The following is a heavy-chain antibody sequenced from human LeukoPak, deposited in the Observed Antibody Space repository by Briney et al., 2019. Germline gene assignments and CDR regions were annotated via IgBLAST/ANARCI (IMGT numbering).Heavy chain of an antibody. D-gene: IGHD2-15*01. Sequence: PGGSLRLFCAASGFTFSTYAMHWVRQAPGKGLEYISGINDNGDTTYYANSVKGRFTISRDNSKNTLFLQMGSLRTEDMAVYFCARERIATPSLDPWGQGILVTVSS. CDR1: GFTFSTYA. CDR2: INDNGDTT. V-gene: IGHV3-64*01. J-gene: IGHJ5*02. CDR3: ARERIATPSLDP.